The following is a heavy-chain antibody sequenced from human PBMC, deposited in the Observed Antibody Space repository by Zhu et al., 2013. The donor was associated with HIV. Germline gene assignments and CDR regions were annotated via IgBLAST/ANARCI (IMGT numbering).Heavy chain of an antibody. D-gene: IGHD2-15*01. Sequence: QVQLMQSGAEVKKPGASVKVSCKASGYNFTGYYLHWVRQAPGQAFEWMGWINPDRGGTKYAQKFQGRVTMTRDTSVVTAYLDLRSLKSDDTAVYYCARGPTVGVAGTGSDPWGQGTVVAVSS. J-gene: IGHJ5*02. CDR3: ARGPTVGVAGTGSDP. V-gene: IGHV1-2*02. CDR1: GYNFTGYY. CDR2: INPDRGGT.